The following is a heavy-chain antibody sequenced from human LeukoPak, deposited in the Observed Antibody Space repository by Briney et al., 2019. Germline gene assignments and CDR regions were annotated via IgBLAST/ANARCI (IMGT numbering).Heavy chain of an antibody. Sequence: PSETLSLTCTVSGGSISSGGYYWSWIRQHSGKGLEWIGYIYYSGSTYYNPSLKSRVTISVDTSKNQFSLKLSSVTAADTAVYYCARARDWDYTFDYWGQGTLVTVSS. D-gene: IGHD1-7*01. V-gene: IGHV4-31*03. CDR3: ARARDWDYTFDY. J-gene: IGHJ4*02. CDR2: IYYSGST. CDR1: GGSISSGGYY.